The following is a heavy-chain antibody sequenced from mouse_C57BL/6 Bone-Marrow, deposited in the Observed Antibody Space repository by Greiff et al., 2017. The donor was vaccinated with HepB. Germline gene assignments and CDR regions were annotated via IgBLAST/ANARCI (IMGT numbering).Heavy chain of an antibody. CDR1: GYTFTDYN. CDR2: INPNNGGT. V-gene: IGHV1-22*01. CDR3: ARPPSNYYGSSYGYFDV. J-gene: IGHJ1*03. D-gene: IGHD1-1*01. Sequence: VQLQQSGPELLKPGASVKMSCKASGYTFTDYNMHWVKQSHGKSLEWIGYINPNNGGTSYNQKFKGKATLTVNKSSSTAYIELRSLTSEDSAVYYCARPPSNYYGSSYGYFDVWGTGTTVTVSS.